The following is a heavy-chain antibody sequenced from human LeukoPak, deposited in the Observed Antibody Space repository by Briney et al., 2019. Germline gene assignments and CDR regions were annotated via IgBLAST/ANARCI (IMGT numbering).Heavy chain of an antibody. CDR1: GGSFSGYY. Sequence: PSETLSLTCAVYGGSFSGYYWSWIRQPPGKGLEWIGEINHSGSTNYNPSLKSRVTISVDTSKNQFSLKLSSVTAADTAVYYCAREGRSYDYVWGSYRNWFDPWGQGTLVTVSS. J-gene: IGHJ5*02. CDR2: INHSGST. D-gene: IGHD3-16*02. V-gene: IGHV4-34*01. CDR3: AREGRSYDYVWGSYRNWFDP.